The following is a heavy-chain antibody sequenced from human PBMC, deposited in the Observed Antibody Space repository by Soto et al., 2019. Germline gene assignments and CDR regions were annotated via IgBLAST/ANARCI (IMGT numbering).Heavy chain of an antibody. CDR2: LSFDGTSK. V-gene: IGHV3-30*18. CDR3: AKDFYTVRVPAAPRPHYFDF. J-gene: IGHJ4*02. D-gene: IGHD2-2*01. Sequence: SLRLSCAASGFTFSNYDMHWVRQAPGEGLEWVAVLSFDGTSKNYADSVKGRFTISRDNSKNTLFLQMNSLRTEDTAVYFCAKDFYTVRVPAAPRPHYFDFWGPGTLVTASS. CDR1: GFTFSNYD.